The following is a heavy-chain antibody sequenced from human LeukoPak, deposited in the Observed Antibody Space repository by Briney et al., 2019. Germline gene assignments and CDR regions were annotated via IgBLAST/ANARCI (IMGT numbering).Heavy chain of an antibody. CDR1: GGSISSGGYY. D-gene: IGHD3-22*01. V-gene: IGHV4-30-2*01. CDR2: INHSGST. Sequence: SQTLSLTCTVSGGSISSGGYYWSWIRQPPGKGLEWIGEINHSGSTNYNPSLKSRVTISVDTSKNQFSLKLSSVTAADTAVYYCARGAYYYDSSGYLYWGQGTLVTVSS. CDR3: ARGAYYYDSSGYLY. J-gene: IGHJ4*02.